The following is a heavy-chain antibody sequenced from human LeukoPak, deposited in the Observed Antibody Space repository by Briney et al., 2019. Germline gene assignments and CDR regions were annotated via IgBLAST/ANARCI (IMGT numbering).Heavy chain of an antibody. CDR2: FDPEDGET. V-gene: IGHV1-24*01. CDR3: ATGITIFGVVLWGALGY. J-gene: IGHJ4*02. Sequence: ASVKVSCKVSGYTLTELSMHWVRQAPGKGLEWMGGFDPEDGETICAQKFQGRVTMTEDTSTDTAYMELSSLRSEDTAVYYCATGITIFGVVLWGALGYWGQGTLVTDSS. D-gene: IGHD3-3*01. CDR1: GYTLTELS.